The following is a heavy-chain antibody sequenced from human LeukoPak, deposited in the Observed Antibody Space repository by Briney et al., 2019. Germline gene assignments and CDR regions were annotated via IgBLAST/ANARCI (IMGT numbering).Heavy chain of an antibody. D-gene: IGHD4-17*01. CDR2: ISSSSSYI. CDR1: GFTFSPYS. V-gene: IGHV3-21*01. Sequence: GGSLRLSCAASGFTFSPYSMNWVRQAPGEGLEWVSSISSSSSYIYYADSVKGRFTISRDKAKNSLYLQMNSLRAEDTAAYYCAKDGTTVTTNYYYGMDVWGEGTTVTVSS. CDR3: AKDGTTVTTNYYYGMDV. J-gene: IGHJ6*01.